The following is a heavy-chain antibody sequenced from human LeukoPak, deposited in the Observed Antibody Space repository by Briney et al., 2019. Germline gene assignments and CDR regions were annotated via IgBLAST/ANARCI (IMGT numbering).Heavy chain of an antibody. J-gene: IGHJ4*02. D-gene: IGHD6-13*01. Sequence: GGSLRLSCAASGFTFSSYWMHWVRQAPGKGLVWVSRINSDGSSTSYADSVKGRFTISRDNAKNSLYLQMNSLRAEDTAVYYCARQGAAGTVDYWGQGTLVTVSS. V-gene: IGHV3-74*01. CDR1: GFTFSSYW. CDR2: INSDGSST. CDR3: ARQGAAGTVDY.